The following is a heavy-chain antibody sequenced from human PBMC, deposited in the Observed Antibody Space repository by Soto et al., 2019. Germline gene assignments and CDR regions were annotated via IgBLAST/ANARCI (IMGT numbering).Heavy chain of an antibody. CDR3: ARAKAVVIAALDI. CDR1: GFMFNNSS. V-gene: IGHV3-23*01. D-gene: IGHD2-21*01. CDR2: VSDNGGSRGGT. J-gene: IGHJ3*02. Sequence: LRLSCKASGFMFNNSSMTWVRQAPWQGLQWVASVSDNGGSRGGTYYVDSVKGRFTISRDNSKNTLYLQLDSLTGADTAVYYCARAKAVVIAALDIWGQGTMVTVS.